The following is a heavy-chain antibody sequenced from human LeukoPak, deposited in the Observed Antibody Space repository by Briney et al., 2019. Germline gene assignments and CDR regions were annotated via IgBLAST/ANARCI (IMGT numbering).Heavy chain of an antibody. CDR2: VNYIGRS. CDR3: AIRLTTSRLATATTWFDP. D-gene: IGHD1-1*01. J-gene: IGHJ5*02. CDR1: GESFDGFY. Sequence: SETLSLTCAVYGESFDGFYWNWIRQSPGKGLEWLGEVNYIGRSNYNPALESRIAISADASKRQFSLKLTSVTAADTAVYYCAIRLTTSRLATATTWFDPWDQGTLVTVSS. V-gene: IGHV4-34*01.